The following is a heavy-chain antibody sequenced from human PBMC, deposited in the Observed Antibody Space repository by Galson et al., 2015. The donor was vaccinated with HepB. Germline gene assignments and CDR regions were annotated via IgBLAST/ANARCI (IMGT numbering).Heavy chain of an antibody. CDR2: IDPSDSYT. CDR1: GSSFTSYW. J-gene: IGHJ4*02. V-gene: IGHV5-10-1*01. CDR3: ARTASGIAAAGTVDY. D-gene: IGHD6-13*01. Sequence: QSGAEVKKPGESLRISCKGSGSSFTSYWISWVRQMPGKGLEWMGRIDPSDSYTNYSPSFQGHVTISADKSISTAYLQWSSLKASDTAMYYCARTASGIAAAGTVDYWGQRTLVTVSS.